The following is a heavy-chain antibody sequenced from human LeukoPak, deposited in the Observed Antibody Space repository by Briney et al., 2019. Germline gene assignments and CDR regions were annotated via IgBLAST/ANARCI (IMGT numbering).Heavy chain of an antibody. D-gene: IGHD4-17*01. CDR3: ARGAMTTVDY. CDR1: GFTFSSYA. Sequence: GGSLRLSCAASGFTFSSYAMSWVRQAPGKGLEWVSAISGSGSNTYYTDCVKGRFTISRDNSRNSLYLQMNSLRAEDTAVYYCARGAMTTVDYWGQGTLVTVSS. J-gene: IGHJ4*02. V-gene: IGHV3-23*01. CDR2: ISGSGSNT.